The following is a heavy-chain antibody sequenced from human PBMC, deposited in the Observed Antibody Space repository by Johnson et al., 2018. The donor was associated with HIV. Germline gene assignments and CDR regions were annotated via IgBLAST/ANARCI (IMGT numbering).Heavy chain of an antibody. V-gene: IGHV3-11*04. CDR3: ARRGLSNAFDI. Sequence: QVQLVESGGGVVQPGRSLRLSCAASGFTVSSNYMSWIRQAPGKGLEWLSYISNSAITLYYADSVKGRFSISRDNAKSSVYLQMNSLRAEDTAVYYCARRGLSNAFDIWGQGTMVTVSS. CDR2: ISNSAITL. J-gene: IGHJ3*02. D-gene: IGHD4/OR15-4a*01. CDR1: GFTVSSNY.